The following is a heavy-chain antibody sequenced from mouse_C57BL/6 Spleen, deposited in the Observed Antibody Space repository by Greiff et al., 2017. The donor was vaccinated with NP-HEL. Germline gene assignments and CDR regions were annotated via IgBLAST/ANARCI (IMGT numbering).Heavy chain of an antibody. J-gene: IGHJ4*01. V-gene: IGHV2-2*01. D-gene: IGHD2-1*01. Sequence: VKLVESGPGLVQPSQSLSITCTVSGFSLTSYGVHWVRQSPGKGLEWLGVIWSGGSTDYNAAFISRLSISKDNSKSQVFFKMNSLQADDTAIYYCARKSPIYYGNYVGYAMDYWGQGTSVTVSS. CDR3: ARKSPIYYGNYVGYAMDY. CDR2: IWSGGST. CDR1: GFSLTSYG.